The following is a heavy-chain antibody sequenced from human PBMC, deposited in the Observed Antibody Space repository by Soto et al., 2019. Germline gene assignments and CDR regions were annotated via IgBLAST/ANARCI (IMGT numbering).Heavy chain of an antibody. V-gene: IGHV4-39*01. Sequence: QLQLQESGPGLVKPSETLSLTCTVSGGSISSSSYYWGWIRQPPGKGLEWIGGIYYSGSTYYNPSLKSRVTISVDTSKNQFSLKLSSVTAADTAVYYCARRPHYYYYGMDVWGQGTTVTVSS. CDR2: IYYSGST. J-gene: IGHJ6*02. CDR1: GGSISSSSYY. CDR3: ARRPHYYYYGMDV.